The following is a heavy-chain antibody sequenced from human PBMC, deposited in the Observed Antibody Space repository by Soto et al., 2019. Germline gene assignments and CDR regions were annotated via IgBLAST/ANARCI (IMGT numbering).Heavy chain of an antibody. CDR3: ARELKYSSHNWFDP. CDR1: GFTVSSNY. Sequence: GGSLRLSCAASGFTVSSNYMSWVRQAPGKGLEWVSVIYSGGSTYYADSVKGRFTISRDNSKNTLYLQMNSLRAEDTAVYYCARELKYSSHNWFDPWGQGTLVTVSS. CDR2: IYSGGST. J-gene: IGHJ5*02. D-gene: IGHD5-18*01. V-gene: IGHV3-66*01.